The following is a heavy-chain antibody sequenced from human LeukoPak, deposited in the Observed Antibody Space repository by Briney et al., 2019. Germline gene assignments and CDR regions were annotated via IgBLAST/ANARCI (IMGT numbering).Heavy chain of an antibody. CDR2: ISTSSTTI. CDR3: ARDKYYYDSSGGGYYFDY. D-gene: IGHD3-22*01. Sequence: GGSLRLSCAASGFTFSSYSMNWVRQAPGKGLEWLSYISTSSTTIYYADSVKGRFTISRDNAKNSLYLQMNGLRAEDTAVYYCARDKYYYDSSGGGYYFDYWGQGTLVTVSS. CDR1: GFTFSSYS. J-gene: IGHJ4*02. V-gene: IGHV3-48*01.